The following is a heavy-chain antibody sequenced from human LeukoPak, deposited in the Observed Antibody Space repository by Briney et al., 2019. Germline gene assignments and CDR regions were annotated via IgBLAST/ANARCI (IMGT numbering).Heavy chain of an antibody. Sequence: GGSRRLSCAATGFSFSSYEMNCVRQAPGKGLEWISYISASCTLTHYADSVEGRFTISRDNAKNSLYLQMNSLRGEDTAVYYCAKRGMEMNAFDIWGQGTMVTVSS. CDR3: AKRGMEMNAFDI. CDR2: ISASCTLT. J-gene: IGHJ3*02. D-gene: IGHD5-24*01. CDR1: GFSFSSYE. V-gene: IGHV3-48*03.